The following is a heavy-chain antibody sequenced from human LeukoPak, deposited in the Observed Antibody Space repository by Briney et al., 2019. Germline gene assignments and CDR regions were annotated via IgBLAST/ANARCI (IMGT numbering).Heavy chain of an antibody. V-gene: IGHV1-8*02. Sequence: ASVKVSCKASGYTFTSYGISWVRQATGQGLEWMGWMNPNSGNTGYAQKFQGRVTMTRNTSISTAYMELSSLRSEDTAVYYCARSPFYGDYVPRDYWGQGTLVTVSS. J-gene: IGHJ4*02. CDR1: GYTFTSYG. CDR2: MNPNSGNT. CDR3: ARSPFYGDYVPRDY. D-gene: IGHD4-17*01.